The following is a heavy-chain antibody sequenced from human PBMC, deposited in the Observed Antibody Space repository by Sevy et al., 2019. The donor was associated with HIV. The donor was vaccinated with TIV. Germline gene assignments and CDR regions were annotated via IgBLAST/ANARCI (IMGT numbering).Heavy chain of an antibody. V-gene: IGHV5-51*01. CDR2: IYPGDSDT. J-gene: IGHJ3*02. CDR3: ARVIVATTYPIRVHESDI. D-gene: IGHD5-12*01. CDR1: GYRFTNYW. Sequence: GESLKISCKGSGYRFTNYWIGWVRQMPGKGLEWMGMIYPGDSDTRYSPSFQGQVSISADKSISTAYLQWTSLKASDTAMYYSARVIVATTYPIRVHESDIWGQGTMVTVSS.